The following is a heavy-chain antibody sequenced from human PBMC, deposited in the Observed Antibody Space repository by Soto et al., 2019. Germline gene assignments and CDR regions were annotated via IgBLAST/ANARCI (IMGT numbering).Heavy chain of an antibody. CDR2: IYYSGST. D-gene: IGHD3-10*01. V-gene: IGHV4-59*01. CDR3: ARNHRPTMVRGSYNWFDP. Sequence: SETLSLTCTVSGGSISSYYWSWIRQPPGKGLEWIGYIYYSGSTNYNPSLKSRVTISVDTSKNQFSLKLSSVTAADTAVYYCARNHRPTMVRGSYNWFDPWGQGTLVTVSS. J-gene: IGHJ5*02. CDR1: GGSISSYY.